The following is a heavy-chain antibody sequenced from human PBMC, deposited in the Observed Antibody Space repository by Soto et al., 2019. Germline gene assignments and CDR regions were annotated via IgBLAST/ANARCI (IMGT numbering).Heavy chain of an antibody. CDR3: ARVGFNWNDDYYGMDV. D-gene: IGHD1-20*01. CDR1: GGSFSGYY. V-gene: IGHV4-34*01. J-gene: IGHJ6*02. CDR2: INHSGST. Sequence: QVQLQQWGAGLLKPSETLSLTCAVYGGSFSGYYWSWIRHPPGNWLDGIGEINHSGSTNYNPSLKSRVTISVDTSKNQFSLKLSSVTAADTAVYYCARVGFNWNDDYYGMDVWGQGTTVTVSS.